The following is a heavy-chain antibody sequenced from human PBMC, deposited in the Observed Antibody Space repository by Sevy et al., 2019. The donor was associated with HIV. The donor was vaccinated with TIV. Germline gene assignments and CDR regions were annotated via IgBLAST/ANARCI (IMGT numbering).Heavy chain of an antibody. CDR2: FDPEDAKT. D-gene: IGHD3-22*01. Sequence: ASVKVSCKVSGYTFTQLSMHWVRLTPGKGLEWMASFDPEDAKTVYSQKFQGRLSMTEDTSTHTAYMELSSLRSEDTAVYYCATTKDYYESSGDPFDYWGQGTLVTVSS. V-gene: IGHV1-24*01. CDR1: GYTFTQLS. J-gene: IGHJ4*02. CDR3: ATTKDYYESSGDPFDY.